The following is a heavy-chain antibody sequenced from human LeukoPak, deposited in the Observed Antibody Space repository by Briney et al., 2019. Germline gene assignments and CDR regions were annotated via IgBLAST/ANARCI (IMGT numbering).Heavy chain of an antibody. Sequence: GGSLRLSCAASGFTFSNYDMHWVRQAPGKGLEWVSYISSSGSTIYYADSVKGRFTISRDNAKNSLYLQMNSLRAEDTAVYYCAVGYRVFDYWGQGTLVTVSS. CDR2: ISSSGSTI. CDR1: GFTFSNYD. V-gene: IGHV3-48*03. D-gene: IGHD5-12*01. CDR3: AVGYRVFDY. J-gene: IGHJ4*02.